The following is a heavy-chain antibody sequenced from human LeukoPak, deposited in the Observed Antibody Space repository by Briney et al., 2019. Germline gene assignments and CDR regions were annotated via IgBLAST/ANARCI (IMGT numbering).Heavy chain of an antibody. CDR3: AKDGRRGYCSGGSCYYYYMDV. V-gene: IGHV3-30*02. CDR1: GFTFSSYG. J-gene: IGHJ6*03. D-gene: IGHD2-15*01. Sequence: GGSLRLSCAASGFTFSSYGMHWVRQAPGKGLEGVAFIQYDGSNKYYADSVKGRFTISRDNSKNTLYLKMNSLRAEDTAVYYCAKDGRRGYCSGGSCYYYYMDVWGKGTTVTISS. CDR2: IQYDGSNK.